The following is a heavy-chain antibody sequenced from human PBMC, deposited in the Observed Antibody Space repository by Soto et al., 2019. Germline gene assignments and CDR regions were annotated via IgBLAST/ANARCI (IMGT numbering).Heavy chain of an antibody. D-gene: IGHD5-18*01. CDR2: IYTSGST. CDR3: ARDNLRLIDSRRNWFDP. J-gene: IGHJ5*02. CDR1: GGSISSYY. Sequence: PSETLSLTCTVSGGSISSYYWSWIRQPAGKGLEWIGRIYTSGSTNYNPSLKSRVTMSVDTSKNQFSLKLSSVTAADTAVYYCARDNLRLIDSRRNWFDPWGQGTLVTVSS. V-gene: IGHV4-4*07.